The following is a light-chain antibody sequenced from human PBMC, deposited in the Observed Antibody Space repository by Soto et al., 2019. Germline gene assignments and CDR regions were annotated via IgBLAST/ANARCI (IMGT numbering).Light chain of an antibody. CDR1: QSVLYNSNNKNH. Sequence: DFVMTQAPDSLAVSLGERATINCKSSQSVLYNSNNKNHLGWFQQKPGHPPKLLIYGASFRPSGVPDRFSGSGSGTDFTLTISNLQAEDVAVYYCQQYYSIPFTFGQGTKLEI. J-gene: IGKJ2*01. CDR3: QQYYSIPFT. CDR2: GAS. V-gene: IGKV4-1*01.